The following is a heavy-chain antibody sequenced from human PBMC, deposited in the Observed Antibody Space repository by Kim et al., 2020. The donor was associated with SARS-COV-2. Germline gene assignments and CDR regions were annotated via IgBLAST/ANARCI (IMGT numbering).Heavy chain of an antibody. J-gene: IGHJ6*02. V-gene: IGHV1-24*01. CDR2: T. CDR3: ATEDGPLGMDV. Sequence: TIYAQKFHGRVTMTEDTSTDAAYMELSSLRSEDTAVYYCATEDGPLGMDVWGQGTTVTVSS.